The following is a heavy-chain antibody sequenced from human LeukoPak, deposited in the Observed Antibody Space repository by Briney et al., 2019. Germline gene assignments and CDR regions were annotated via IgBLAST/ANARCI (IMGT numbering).Heavy chain of an antibody. J-gene: IGHJ4*02. CDR3: ARTYRFDY. CDR1: GFTFSSYE. CDR2: ISGSGNTI. Sequence: GGSLRLSCAASGFTFSSYEMNWVRQAPGKGLEWVSYISGSGNTIYYADSVKGRFTLSRDNAKNSLYLLMNSLRAEDTALYYCARTYRFDYWGQGTLVTVSS. D-gene: IGHD3-16*02. V-gene: IGHV3-48*03.